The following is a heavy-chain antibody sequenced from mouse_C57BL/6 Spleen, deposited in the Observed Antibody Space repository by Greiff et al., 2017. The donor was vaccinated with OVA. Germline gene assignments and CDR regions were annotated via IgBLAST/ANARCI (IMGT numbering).Heavy chain of an antibody. CDR3: ARRTVYDYDGAYYAMDY. V-gene: IGHV1-7*01. CDR1: GYTFTSYW. D-gene: IGHD2-4*01. J-gene: IGHJ4*01. CDR2: INPSSGYT. Sequence: QVQLQESGAELAKPGASVKLSCKASGYTFTSYWMHWVKQRPGQGLEWIGYINPSSGYTKYNQKFKDKATLTADKSSSTAYMQLSSLTYEDSAVYYCARRTVYDYDGAYYAMDYWGQGTSVTVSS.